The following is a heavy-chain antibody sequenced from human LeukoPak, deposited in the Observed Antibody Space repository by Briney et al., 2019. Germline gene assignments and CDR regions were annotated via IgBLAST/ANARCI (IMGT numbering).Heavy chain of an antibody. J-gene: IGHJ4*02. D-gene: IGHD3-22*01. CDR2: ISAYNGNT. CDR3: ARAPRLIVVVITPDY. V-gene: IGHV1-18*01. Sequence: ASVKVSCKTSGYLFTSYGISWVRQAPGQGLEWMGWISAYNGNTNYAQKLQGRVTMTTDTSTSTAYMELRSLRSDDTVVYYCARAPRLIVVVITPDYWGQGTLVTVSS. CDR1: GYLFTSYG.